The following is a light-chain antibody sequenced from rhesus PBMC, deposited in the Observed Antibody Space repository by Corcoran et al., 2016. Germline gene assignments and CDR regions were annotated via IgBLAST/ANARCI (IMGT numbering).Light chain of an antibody. Sequence: DIQMTQSPSSLSASVGDRVTITCRASENVNNYLNWYQQKPGKAPKLLIYKTSPLQSGVPSRFSGSGSGTNYTFTISRLQPEDVATYYCQHGYGTPWTFGQGTKVEIK. CDR2: KTS. CDR1: ENVNNY. J-gene: IGKJ1*01. V-gene: IGKV1-74*01. CDR3: QHGYGTPWT.